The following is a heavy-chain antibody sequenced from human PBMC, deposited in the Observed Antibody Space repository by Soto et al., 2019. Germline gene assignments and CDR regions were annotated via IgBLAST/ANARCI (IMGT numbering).Heavy chain of an antibody. CDR3: AKDGHRGYSSSWSTAFDI. D-gene: IGHD6-13*01. CDR2: ISGSGGST. V-gene: IGHV3-23*01. J-gene: IGHJ3*02. Sequence: GGSLRLSCAASGFTFSSYAMCWVRQAPGKGLEWVSAISGSGGSTYYADSVKGRFTISRDNSKNTLYLQMNSLRAEDTAVYYCAKDGHRGYSSSWSTAFDIWGQGTIVTVSS. CDR1: GFTFSSYA.